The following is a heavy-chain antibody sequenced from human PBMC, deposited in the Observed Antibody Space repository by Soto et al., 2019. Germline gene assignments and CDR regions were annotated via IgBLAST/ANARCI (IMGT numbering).Heavy chain of an antibody. J-gene: IGHJ6*03. CDR1: GYSFTSYW. CDR2: IYPGDSDT. CDR3: ARRHQPYGSGSLRNYYYMDV. D-gene: IGHD3-10*01. V-gene: IGHV5-51*01. Sequence: GESLKISCKGSGYSFTSYWIGWVRQMPGKGLEWMGIIYPGDSDTRYSPSFQGQVTISADKSISTAYLQWSSLKASDTAMYYCARRHQPYGSGSLRNYYYMDVWGKGTTVTVSS.